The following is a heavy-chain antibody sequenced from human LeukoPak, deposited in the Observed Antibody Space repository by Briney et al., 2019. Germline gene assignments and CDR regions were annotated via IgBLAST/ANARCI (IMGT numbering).Heavy chain of an antibody. V-gene: IGHV3-9*01. CDR3: AKDRLPVGVLFDF. Sequence: CRSLRLSCAASGFIFDDYAMHWVRHAPGKGLEWVSRISWNSGSIGYADSVMGRFTISRDNAKNSLYLQMNSLRGEDTALYYCAKDRLPVGVLFDFWGQGTLVTVSS. D-gene: IGHD1-26*01. J-gene: IGHJ4*02. CDR2: ISWNSGSI. CDR1: GFIFDDYA.